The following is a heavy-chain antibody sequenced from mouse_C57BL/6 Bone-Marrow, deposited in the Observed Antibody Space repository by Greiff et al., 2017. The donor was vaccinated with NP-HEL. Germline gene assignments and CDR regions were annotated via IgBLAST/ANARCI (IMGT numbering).Heavy chain of an antibody. CDR1: GFTFSSYG. J-gene: IGHJ4*01. Sequence: DVQLVESGGDLVKPGGSLKLSCAASGFTFSSYGMSWVRQTPDKRLEWVATISSGGSYTYYPDSVKGRFTISRDNAKNTLYLQMSSLKSEDTAMYYCARPSYYSNPYAMDYWGQGTSVTVSS. CDR3: ARPSYYSNPYAMDY. CDR2: ISSGGSYT. V-gene: IGHV5-6*01. D-gene: IGHD2-5*01.